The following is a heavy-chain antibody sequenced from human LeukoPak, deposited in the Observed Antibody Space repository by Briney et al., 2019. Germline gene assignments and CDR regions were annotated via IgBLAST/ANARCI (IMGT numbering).Heavy chain of an antibody. J-gene: IGHJ1*01. D-gene: IGHD4-17*01. CDR2: ISSSGSTL. Sequence: GGSLRLSCAASGFTFSSYSMNWVRQAPGKGLEWVSYISSSGSTLHYADSVKGRFTISRDSAKSSLYLQMNSLRAEDTAVYYCARVYQDGDYDEYFQHWGQGTLVTVSS. CDR1: GFTFSSYS. CDR3: ARVYQDGDYDEYFQH. V-gene: IGHV3-48*04.